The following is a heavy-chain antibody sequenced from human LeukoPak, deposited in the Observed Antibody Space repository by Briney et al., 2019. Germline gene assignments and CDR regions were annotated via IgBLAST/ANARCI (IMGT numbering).Heavy chain of an antibody. D-gene: IGHD3-16*01. Sequence: GGSLRLSCAASGFTFSNYSMNWVRQAPGKGVEWVSYISSRSSNIYYADSVKGRFTISRDNAKNSLYLQMNSLRDEDTAVYYCARIPGGYYYAMDVWGQGTTVTVSS. J-gene: IGHJ6*02. CDR2: ISSRSSNI. CDR1: GFTFSNYS. CDR3: ARIPGGYYYAMDV. V-gene: IGHV3-48*02.